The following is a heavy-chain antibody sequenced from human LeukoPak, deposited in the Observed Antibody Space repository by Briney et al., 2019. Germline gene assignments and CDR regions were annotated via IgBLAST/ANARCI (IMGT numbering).Heavy chain of an antibody. CDR3: ARSQNYYGSGDY. Sequence: SETLSLTCTVSSGSVSNGDYYWSSLRQPPGKALEWIGYIYYTGSAYYNPSLGGRVTLSVDTSKNQFSVKLSSVTAADTAVYYCARSQNYYGSGDYWGQGTLVTVSS. CDR1: SGSVSNGDYY. V-gene: IGHV4-61*08. D-gene: IGHD3-10*01. CDR2: IYYTGSA. J-gene: IGHJ4*02.